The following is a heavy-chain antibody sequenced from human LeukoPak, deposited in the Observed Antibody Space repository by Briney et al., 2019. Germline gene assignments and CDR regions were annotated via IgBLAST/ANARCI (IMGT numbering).Heavy chain of an antibody. Sequence: GESLKISCQVSGYSFPSYWITWVRQMPGKGLEWMGRIAPSDSYTDYSPSFEGHVTMSAERSISTVYLQWSSLKASDTAMYYCVRQPPGVYDTTQSWFDPWGQGTLVTVSS. CDR1: GYSFPSYW. D-gene: IGHD3-22*01. J-gene: IGHJ5*02. V-gene: IGHV5-10-1*01. CDR2: IAPSDSYT. CDR3: VRQPPGVYDTTQSWFDP.